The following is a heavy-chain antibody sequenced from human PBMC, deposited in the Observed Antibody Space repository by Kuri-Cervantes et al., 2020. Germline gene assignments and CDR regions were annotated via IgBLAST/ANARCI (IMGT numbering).Heavy chain of an antibody. J-gene: IGHJ5*02. CDR3: ARHPVYGSGSHFS. D-gene: IGHD3-10*01. CDR1: GYSISSGYY. CDR2: ISHSGTT. V-gene: IGHV4-38-2*01. Sequence: SETLSLTCAVSGYSISSGYYWGWIRQPPGKGLEWIGSISHSGTTYYSPSLKNRLTIFVDTSRNHFSLTLTSVTAADTAVYYCARHPVYGSGSHFSWGQGILVTVSS.